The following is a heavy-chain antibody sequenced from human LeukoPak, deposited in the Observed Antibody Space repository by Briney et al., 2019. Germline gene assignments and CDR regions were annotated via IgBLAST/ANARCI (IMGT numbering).Heavy chain of an antibody. Sequence: PGRSLRLPCAASGFSFSTYAMHWVRQASGKGLERVAVISHDGNNRYYADSVKGRFTVSRDNSKNTLHLQMYSLRAEDTAVYYCARPYCSSSSCYDVYYYYYMDVWGKGTTVTV. CDR3: ARPYCSSSSCYDVYYYYYMDV. V-gene: IGHV3-30*04. CDR1: GFSFSTYA. CDR2: ISHDGNNR. J-gene: IGHJ6*03. D-gene: IGHD2-2*01.